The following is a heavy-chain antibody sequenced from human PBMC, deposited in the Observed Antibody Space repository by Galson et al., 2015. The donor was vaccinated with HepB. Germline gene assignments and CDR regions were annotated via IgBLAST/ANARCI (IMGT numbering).Heavy chain of an antibody. CDR2: IWYDGSNK. V-gene: IGHV3-33*01. D-gene: IGHD3-3*01. J-gene: IGHJ4*02. Sequence: SLRLSCAASGFTFSSYGMHWVRQAPGKGLEWVAVIWYDGSNKYYADSVKGRFTISRDNSKNTLYLQMNSLRAEDTAVYYCASDYYDFWSGGPPGYWGQGTLVTVSS. CDR1: GFTFSSYG. CDR3: ASDYYDFWSGGPPGY.